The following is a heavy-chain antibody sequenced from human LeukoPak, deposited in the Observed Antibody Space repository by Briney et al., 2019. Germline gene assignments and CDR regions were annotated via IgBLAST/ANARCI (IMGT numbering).Heavy chain of an antibody. CDR2: ISAYNGNT. V-gene: IGHV1-18*01. Sequence: ASVKDSCKASGYTFTSYGISWVRQAPGQGLEWMGWISAYNGNTNYAQKLQGRVTMTTDTSTSTAYMELRSLRSDDTAVYYCARDLAPKYYYDSSGYYAPGPWGQGTLVTVSS. D-gene: IGHD3-22*01. CDR3: ARDLAPKYYYDSSGYYAPGP. CDR1: GYTFTSYG. J-gene: IGHJ5*02.